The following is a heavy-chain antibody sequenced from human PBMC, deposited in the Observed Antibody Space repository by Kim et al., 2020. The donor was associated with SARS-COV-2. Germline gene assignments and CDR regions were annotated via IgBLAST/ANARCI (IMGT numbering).Heavy chain of an antibody. CDR3: ARHMVRGVISGRGAFDI. J-gene: IGHJ3*02. V-gene: IGHV4-39*01. D-gene: IGHD3-10*01. Sequence: KCRVTISVDTSKNQFSLKLSSVTAADTGVYYCARHMVRGVISGRGAFDIWGQGTMVTVSS.